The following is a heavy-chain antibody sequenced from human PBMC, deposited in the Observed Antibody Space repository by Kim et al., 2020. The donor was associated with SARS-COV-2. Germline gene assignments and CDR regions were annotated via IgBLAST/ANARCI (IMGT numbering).Heavy chain of an antibody. CDR2: IIPILGIA. Sequence: SVKVSCKASGGTFSSYTISWVRQAPGQGLEWMGRIIPILGIANYAQKFQGRVTITADKSTSTAYMELSSLRSEDTAVYYCARASDSSSWYNYWGQGTLVTVSS. V-gene: IGHV1-69*02. CDR3: ARASDSSSWYNY. J-gene: IGHJ4*02. CDR1: GGTFSSYT. D-gene: IGHD6-13*01.